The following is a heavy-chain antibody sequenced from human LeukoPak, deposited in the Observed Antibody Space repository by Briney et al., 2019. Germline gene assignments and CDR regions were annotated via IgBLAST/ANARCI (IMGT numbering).Heavy chain of an antibody. CDR3: ARDHSSKTYYYYYYGMDV. V-gene: IGHV4-59*12. J-gene: IGHJ6*02. CDR1: GGSISSYY. CDR2: IYYSGST. D-gene: IGHD6-13*01. Sequence: SETLSLTCTVSGGSISSYYWSWIRQPPGKGLEWIGYIYYSGSTYYNPSLKSRVTISVDTSKNQFSLKLSSVTAADTAVYYCARDHSSKTYYYYYYGMDVWGQGTTVTVSS.